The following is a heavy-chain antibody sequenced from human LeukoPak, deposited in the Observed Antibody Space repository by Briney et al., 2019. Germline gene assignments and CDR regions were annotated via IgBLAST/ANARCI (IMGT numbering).Heavy chain of an antibody. Sequence: SETLSLTCAIYGEPFSTYYGIWIRQPPGKGLEWIGEINQSGRTNYNPSLKSRVTISVDTSKNQFSLKLKSETAADTAVYYCARDGGSNNYWFDPWGQGMLVSVSS. V-gene: IGHV4-34*01. CDR2: INQSGRT. CDR3: ARDGGSNNYWFDP. CDR1: GEPFSTYY. D-gene: IGHD4-23*01. J-gene: IGHJ5*02.